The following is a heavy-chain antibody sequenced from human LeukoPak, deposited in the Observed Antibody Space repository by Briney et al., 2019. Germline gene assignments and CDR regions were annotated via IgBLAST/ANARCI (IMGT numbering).Heavy chain of an antibody. Sequence: ASVKVSCKASGGTFSSYAISWVRQAPGQGLEWMGGIIPIFGTANYAQKFQSRVTITTDESTSTAYMELSSLRSEDTAVYYCARVGAPGYCSSTSCLSWAFDIWGQGTMVTVSS. CDR2: IIPIFGTA. V-gene: IGHV1-69*05. CDR1: GGTFSSYA. D-gene: IGHD2-2*03. J-gene: IGHJ3*02. CDR3: ARVGAPGYCSSTSCLSWAFDI.